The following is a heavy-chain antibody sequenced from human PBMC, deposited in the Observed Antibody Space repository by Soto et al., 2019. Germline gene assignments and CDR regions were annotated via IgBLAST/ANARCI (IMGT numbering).Heavy chain of an antibody. J-gene: IGHJ6*02. CDR1: GFTISSYA. V-gene: IGHV3-30-3*01. D-gene: IGHD2-21*01. Sequence: QVQLVESGGGVVQPGRSLRLSCAASGFTISSYAMHWVRQAPGKGLEWVAVISYDGSNKYYADSVKGRFTISRDNSKNTLYLQMNSLRAEDTAVYYCARDITLSANYYYGMDVWGQGTTVTVSS. CDR2: ISYDGSNK. CDR3: ARDITLSANYYYGMDV.